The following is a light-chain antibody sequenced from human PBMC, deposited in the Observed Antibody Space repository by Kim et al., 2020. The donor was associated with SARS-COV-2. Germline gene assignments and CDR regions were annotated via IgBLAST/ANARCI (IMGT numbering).Light chain of an antibody. CDR1: SSDVGGYNY. Sequence: QSALTQPASVSGSAGQSITISCSGSSSDVGGYNYVSWYQQHQGKAPKLIIYDVGTRPSGVSYRFSGSKSGNTASLTISGLQTEDEADYYCSSYTTSTTRVFGGGTQLTVL. CDR3: SSYTTSTTRV. V-gene: IGLV2-14*03. CDR2: DVG. J-gene: IGLJ3*02.